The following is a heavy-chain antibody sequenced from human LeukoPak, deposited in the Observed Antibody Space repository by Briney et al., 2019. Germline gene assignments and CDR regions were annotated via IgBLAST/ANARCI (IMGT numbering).Heavy chain of an antibody. CDR1: GYTFTSYD. CDR2: MNPNSGNT. J-gene: IGHJ3*02. CDR3: ARGYFPITMIVVDSAFDI. Sequence: GASVKVSCKASGYTFTSYDINWVRQATGQGLEWMGWMNPNSGNTGYAQKFQGRVTITRNTSISTAYMELSSLRSEDTAVYYCARGYFPITMIVVDSAFDIWGQGTMVTVSS. D-gene: IGHD3-22*01. V-gene: IGHV1-8*03.